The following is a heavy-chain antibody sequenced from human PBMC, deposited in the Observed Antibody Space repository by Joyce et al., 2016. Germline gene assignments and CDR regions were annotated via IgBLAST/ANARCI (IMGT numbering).Heavy chain of an antibody. CDR3: ARVAWGSYRAAYFDY. V-gene: IGHV3-30*01. CDR1: GFIFTDYA. J-gene: IGHJ4*02. D-gene: IGHD3-16*02. Sequence: QVQLLQSGGGVVQPERSLRLSCVASGFIFTDYALHWVRQAPGTGLEWVAVISDDGRDYYYADSVEGRFTISRDNSKNTFHLQMNSLRIEDTAIYYCARVAWGSYRAAYFDYWGQGVLVTVSS. CDR2: ISDDGRDY.